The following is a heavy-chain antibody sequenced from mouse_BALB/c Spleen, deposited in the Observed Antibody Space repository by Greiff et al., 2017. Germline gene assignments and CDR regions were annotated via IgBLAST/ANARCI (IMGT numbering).Heavy chain of an antibody. V-gene: IGHV1-77*01. D-gene: IGHD2-3*01. CDR1: GYTFTDYV. CDR3: ARRDGYYSYAMDY. Sequence: QVQLQQSGPELVKPGASVKMSCKASGYTFTDYVISWVKQRTGQGLEWIGEIYPGSGSTYYNEKFKGKATLTADKSSNTAYMQLSSLTSEDSAVYFCARRDGYYSYAMDYWGQGTSVTVSS. CDR2: IYPGSGST. J-gene: IGHJ4*01.